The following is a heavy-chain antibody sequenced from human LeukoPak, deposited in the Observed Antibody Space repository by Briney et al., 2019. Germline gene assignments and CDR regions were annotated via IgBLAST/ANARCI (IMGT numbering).Heavy chain of an antibody. V-gene: IGHV3-49*04. J-gene: IGHJ4*02. CDR1: GFTFSNYY. CDR2: IRSKIYGGTP. CDR3: TRDQTPYY. Sequence: GGSLRLSCAASGFTFSNYYMNWVRQAPGKGLEWAGFIRSKIYGGTPEYAASVKGRFTISRDDSKGIAYLQMNSLKTEDTAVYYCTRDQTPYYWGQGTLVTVSS.